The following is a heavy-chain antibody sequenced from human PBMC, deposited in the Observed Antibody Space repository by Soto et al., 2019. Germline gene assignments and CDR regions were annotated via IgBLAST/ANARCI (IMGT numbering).Heavy chain of an antibody. Sequence: HPGGSLRLSCEASGFTFSSYWMSWVRQAPGKGLEWVANIKQDGSEKYYVDSVKGRFTISRDNAKNSLYLQMNSLRAEDTAVYYCARGLPTWRNDAFDIWGRGTMVTVSS. J-gene: IGHJ3*02. D-gene: IGHD1-26*01. V-gene: IGHV3-7*03. CDR2: IKQDGSEK. CDR1: GFTFSSYW. CDR3: ARGLPTWRNDAFDI.